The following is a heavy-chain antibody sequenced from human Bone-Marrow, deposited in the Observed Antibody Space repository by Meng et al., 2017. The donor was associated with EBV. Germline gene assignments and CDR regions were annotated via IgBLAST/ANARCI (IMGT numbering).Heavy chain of an antibody. Sequence: QGELVQSGAEVKKPVSSVKVSCKASGGTFSSYAISWVRQAPGQGLEWMGGIIPIFGTANYAQKFQGRVTITADESTSTAYMELSSLRSEDTAVYYCASATNTAMVPTLTYWGQGTLVTVSS. V-gene: IGHV1-69*01. J-gene: IGHJ4*02. CDR1: GGTFSSYA. CDR2: IIPIFGTA. CDR3: ASATNTAMVPTLTY. D-gene: IGHD5-18*01.